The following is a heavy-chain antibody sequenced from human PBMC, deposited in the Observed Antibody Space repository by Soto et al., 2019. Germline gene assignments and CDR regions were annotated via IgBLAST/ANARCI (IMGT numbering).Heavy chain of an antibody. CDR3: AKDVEMATIRYFDY. J-gene: IGHJ4*02. CDR1: GCSFSSYG. V-gene: IGHV3-30*18. D-gene: IGHD5-12*01. Sequence: GGSLSLSCAASGCSFSSYGMHWVRPAPGKGLEWVAVISYDGSNKYYADSVKGRFTISRDNSKNTLYLQMNSLRAEDTAVYYCAKDVEMATIRYFDYWGQGTLVTVSS. CDR2: ISYDGSNK.